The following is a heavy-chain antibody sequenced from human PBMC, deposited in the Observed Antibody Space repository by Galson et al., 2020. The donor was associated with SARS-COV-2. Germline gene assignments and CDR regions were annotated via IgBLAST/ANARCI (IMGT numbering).Heavy chain of an antibody. Sequence: LSLTCTVSGGSISSGGYSWSWIRQPPGNGLEWIGYIYHSGTTYYNPSLKSRVTMSVDRSKNQFSLRLSSVTAADTAVYYCSRGIGPMIRGVVIPYYFDNWGQGALVTVSS. CDR2: IYHSGTT. CDR1: GGSISSGGYS. CDR3: SRGIGPMIRGVVIPYYFDN. V-gene: IGHV4-30-2*01. D-gene: IGHD3-10*01. J-gene: IGHJ4*02.